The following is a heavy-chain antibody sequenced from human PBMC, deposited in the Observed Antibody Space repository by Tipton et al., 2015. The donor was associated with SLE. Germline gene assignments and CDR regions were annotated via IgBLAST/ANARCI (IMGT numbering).Heavy chain of an antibody. V-gene: IGHV4-38-2*01. Sequence: TLSLTCAVSGFSISSGYYWGWIRQPPGKGLEYIGGILHSGTTYYIPSLKSRVTPSIDTSKNNFPRKKTAVTAADTAVYYCARLSTDYADRSGYGYFDHWGQGTLVTVSS. CDR2: ILHSGTT. CDR1: GFSISSGYY. CDR3: ARLSTDYADRSGYGYFDH. D-gene: IGHD3-22*01. J-gene: IGHJ4*02.